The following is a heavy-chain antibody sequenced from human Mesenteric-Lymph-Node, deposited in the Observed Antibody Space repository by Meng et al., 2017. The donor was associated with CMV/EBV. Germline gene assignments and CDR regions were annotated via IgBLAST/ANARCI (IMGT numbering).Heavy chain of an antibody. Sequence: GESLKISCAASGFTFSSYWMTWARQAPGKGLEWVANIKQDGSEKYYVDSVKGRFTISRDNANNSLYLQMNSLRAEDTAVYYCARLIGATRYFDYWGQGTLVTVSS. CDR3: ARLIGATRYFDY. D-gene: IGHD1-26*01. J-gene: IGHJ4*02. CDR2: IKQDGSEK. CDR1: GFTFSSYW. V-gene: IGHV3-7*01.